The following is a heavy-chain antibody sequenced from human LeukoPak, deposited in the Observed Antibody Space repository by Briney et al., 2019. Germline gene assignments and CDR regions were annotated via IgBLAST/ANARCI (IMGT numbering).Heavy chain of an antibody. CDR3: ARAGLDGDNWLDSDR. CDR1: GDTFNRYA. Sequence: SVRVSCKASGDTFNRYAISWVRQAPGQGLEWMGRIIPILDIANYARKFQDRVTITADKFTDTAYMELSSLRSEDTAVYYCARAGLDGDNWLDSDRWGQGTLVTVSS. D-gene: IGHD5-24*01. V-gene: IGHV1-69*04. CDR2: IIPILDIA. J-gene: IGHJ4*02.